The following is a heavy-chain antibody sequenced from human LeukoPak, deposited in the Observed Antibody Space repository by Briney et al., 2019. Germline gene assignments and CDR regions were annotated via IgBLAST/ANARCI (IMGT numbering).Heavy chain of an antibody. CDR3: AKGRGGTTVTTVEIDY. CDR1: GFTFSSYG. CDR2: ISYDGSNK. Sequence: GSLRLSCAASGFTFSSYGMHWVRQAPGKGLEWVAVISYDGSNKYYADSVKGRFTISRDNSKNTLYLQMNSLRAEDTAVYYCAKGRGGTTVTTVEIDYWGQGTLVTVSS. D-gene: IGHD4-17*01. V-gene: IGHV3-30*18. J-gene: IGHJ4*02.